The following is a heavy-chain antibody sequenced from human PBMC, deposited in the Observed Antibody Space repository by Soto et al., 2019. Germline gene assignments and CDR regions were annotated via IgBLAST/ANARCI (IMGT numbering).Heavy chain of an antibody. Sequence: EVQLLESGGGLVQPGGSLRLSCAASGFTFSSYAMSWVRQAPGKGLEWVSAISGGSTYYADSVKGRFTISRDNSKNTLYLQMNRLRAEDTAVYYCAKTHTRPNWFDPRGQGTLVTVSS. CDR2: ISGGST. V-gene: IGHV3-23*01. J-gene: IGHJ5*02. CDR3: AKTHTRPNWFDP. D-gene: IGHD3-3*01. CDR1: GFTFSSYA.